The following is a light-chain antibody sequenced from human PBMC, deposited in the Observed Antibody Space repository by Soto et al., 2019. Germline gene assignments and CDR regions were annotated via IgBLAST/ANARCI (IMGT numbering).Light chain of an antibody. CDR3: MQALQTSWT. CDR2: LGS. Sequence: DIVMTQSPLFLAVSPGEPASISCRSSQSLLQSNGYNYLDWYLQKPGQSPQLLIYLGSNRASGVPDRFSGSGSGTDFTLKISRVEAEDVGVYYCMQALQTSWTFGQGTKVDIK. CDR1: QSLLQSNGYNY. V-gene: IGKV2-28*01. J-gene: IGKJ1*01.